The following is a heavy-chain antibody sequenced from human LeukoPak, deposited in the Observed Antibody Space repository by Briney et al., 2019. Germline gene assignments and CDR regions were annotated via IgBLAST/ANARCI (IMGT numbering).Heavy chain of an antibody. CDR3: ATYRQVLLPFES. CDR1: GFTFSDFA. D-gene: IGHD5-18*01. Sequence: GGSLRLSCAASGFTFSDFAMIWVRQSPGKKGLEWVSSIFQGGGEIHYADSVRGRFTHSRENSKSTLFLQMNNLRAEDTAIYYCATYRQVLLPFESWGQGTLVTVSS. CDR2: IFQGGGEI. J-gene: IGHJ4*02. V-gene: IGHV3-23*01.